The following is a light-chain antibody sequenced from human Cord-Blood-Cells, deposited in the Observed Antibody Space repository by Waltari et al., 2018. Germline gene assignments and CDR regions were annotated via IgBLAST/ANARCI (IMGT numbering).Light chain of an antibody. CDR1: SSNIGAGYD. CDR3: QSYDSSLSGYV. CDR2: GNS. V-gene: IGLV1-40*01. Sequence: QSVLTQPPSVSAAPGPRVTIPCTASSSNIGAGYDVHWYQQLPGNAPKLLIYGNSNRPSGVPDRFSGSKSGTSASLAITGLQAEDEADYYCQSYDSSLSGYVFGTGTKVTVL. J-gene: IGLJ1*01.